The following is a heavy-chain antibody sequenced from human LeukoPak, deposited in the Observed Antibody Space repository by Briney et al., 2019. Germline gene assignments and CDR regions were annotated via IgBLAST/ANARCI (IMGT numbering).Heavy chain of an antibody. V-gene: IGHV4-4*02. Sequence: SETLSLTCDVSGGSISRGNWWSWVRQPPGKGLEWIGEIYHSGSTNYNPSLKSRVTISVDKSKNQFSLKLSSVTAADTAVYYCATEDSSSSKWYFDLWGRGTLVTVSS. J-gene: IGHJ2*01. CDR3: ATEDSSSSKWYFDL. CDR1: GGSISRGNW. CDR2: IYHSGST. D-gene: IGHD6-6*01.